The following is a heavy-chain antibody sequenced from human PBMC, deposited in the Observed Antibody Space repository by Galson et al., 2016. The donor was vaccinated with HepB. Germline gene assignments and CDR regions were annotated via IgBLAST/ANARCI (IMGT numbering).Heavy chain of an antibody. V-gene: IGHV1-46*01. CDR1: GYTFTNFY. CDR3: ARNNDQLTAFDY. J-gene: IGHJ4*03. D-gene: IGHD2-2*01. Sequence: SVKVSCKASGYTFTNFYIHWVRQAPGQGLEWMGIIDPSGGSTSYTQKFQGRVTMTRDTSTSTVYMELSSLRSDDTAVYYCARNNDQLTAFDYWGQGTTVTVSS. CDR2: IDPSGGST.